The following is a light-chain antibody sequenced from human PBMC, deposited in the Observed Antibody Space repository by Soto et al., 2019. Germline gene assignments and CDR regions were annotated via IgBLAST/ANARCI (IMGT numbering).Light chain of an antibody. CDR2: DAS. CDR1: QSVSTN. J-gene: IGKJ1*01. V-gene: IGKV3-15*01. CDR3: QQYNNWRT. Sequence: EIVFTQSPATLSVSPGERATPSFTASQSVSTNLAWYQQKPGQAPRLLIYDASTRATGIPARISGSGSGTEFTLTISSLQSEDFAVYYCQQYNNWRTFGQGTKVDIK.